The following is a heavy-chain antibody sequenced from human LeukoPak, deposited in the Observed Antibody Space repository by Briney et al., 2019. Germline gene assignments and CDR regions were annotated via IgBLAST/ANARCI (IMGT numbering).Heavy chain of an antibody. Sequence: PGGSLRLSCAASGFTFSSNDMHWVRQAPGKGLEYVSAISINGGSTYYANSVKGRFTISRDNSKNTLYLQMGSLRAEDMAVYYCARERPASRDGYNALEHWGQGTLVTVSS. J-gene: IGHJ1*01. D-gene: IGHD5-24*01. V-gene: IGHV3-64*01. CDR1: GFTFSSND. CDR2: ISINGGST. CDR3: ARERPASRDGYNALEH.